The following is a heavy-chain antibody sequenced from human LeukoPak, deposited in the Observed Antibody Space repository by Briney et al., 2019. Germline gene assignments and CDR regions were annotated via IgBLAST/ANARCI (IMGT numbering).Heavy chain of an antibody. J-gene: IGHJ4*02. Sequence: SETLSLTCAVYGVSFSGYYWSWIRQPPGKGLEWIGEINHSGSTNYNPSLKSRVTISVDTSKNQFSLKLSSVTAADTAVYYCARAATVTTLGGDWGQGTLVTVSS. V-gene: IGHV4-34*01. CDR3: ARAATVTTLGGD. CDR1: GVSFSGYY. CDR2: INHSGST. D-gene: IGHD4-17*01.